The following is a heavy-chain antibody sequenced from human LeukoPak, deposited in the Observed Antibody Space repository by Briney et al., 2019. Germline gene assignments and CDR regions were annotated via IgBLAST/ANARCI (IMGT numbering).Heavy chain of an antibody. D-gene: IGHD6-13*01. V-gene: IGHV4-39*07. CDR3: ARVGTFSSSWYSSNWFDP. Sequence: SETLSLTCTVSGGSISSSSYYWGWIRQPPGKGLEWIGSIYYSGSTYYNPSLKSRVTISVDTSKNQFSLKLSSVTAADTAVYYCARVGTFSSSWYSSNWFDPWGQGTLVTVSS. CDR2: IYYSGST. CDR1: GGSISSSSYY. J-gene: IGHJ5*02.